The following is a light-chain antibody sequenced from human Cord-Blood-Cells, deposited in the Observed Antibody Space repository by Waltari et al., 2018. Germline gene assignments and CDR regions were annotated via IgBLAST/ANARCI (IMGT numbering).Light chain of an antibody. CDR3: AAWDDSLSGRV. CDR1: SSNIGSNY. J-gene: IGLJ3*02. Sequence: QSVLTQPPSASGTPGQRVTISCSGSSSNIGSNYVYWYQQLPGMAPKLLIYRNNQWPSGVPDRFSGSKSGTSASLAISGLRSEDEADYYCAAWDDSLSGRVFGGGTKLTVL. V-gene: IGLV1-47*01. CDR2: RNN.